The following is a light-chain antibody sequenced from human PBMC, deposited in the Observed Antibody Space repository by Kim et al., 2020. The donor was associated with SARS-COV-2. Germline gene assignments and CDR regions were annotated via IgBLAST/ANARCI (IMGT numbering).Light chain of an antibody. CDR2: RAA. CDR1: QSVSSNY. Sequence: EVVLTQSPGTVSLSPGETATLSCRASQSVSSNYLAWYQQKPAQAPRLLIYRAASRATGIPEKFSGSGSGTDFTLTISRLEPEDFAVYYCHQYGNSPWTFGQGTKGGYQT. CDR3: HQYGNSPWT. V-gene: IGKV3-20*01. J-gene: IGKJ1*01.